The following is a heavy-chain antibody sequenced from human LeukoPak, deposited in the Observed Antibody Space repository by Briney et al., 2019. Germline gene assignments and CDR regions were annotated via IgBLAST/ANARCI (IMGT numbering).Heavy chain of an antibody. CDR1: GFSFSNYE. CDR2: ISSSGSIK. V-gene: IGHV3-48*03. Sequence: GGSLRLSCAASGFSFSNYEMNWVRQAPGKGLEWVSYISSSGSIKYSADAVRGRFTISRDNAKNSLYLQMNSLRAEDTATCYCSAQYSSSSVVDYWGQGTLVTVSS. J-gene: IGHJ4*02. CDR3: SAQYSSSSVVDY. D-gene: IGHD6-6*01.